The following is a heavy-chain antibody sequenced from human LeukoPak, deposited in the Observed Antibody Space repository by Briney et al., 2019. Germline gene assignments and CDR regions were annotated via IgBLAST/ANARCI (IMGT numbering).Heavy chain of an antibody. CDR2: INPNSGGT. V-gene: IGHV1-2*02. D-gene: IGHD2-2*01. CDR1: GYTFTGYY. J-gene: IGHJ6*02. CDR3: ATCSTSCSQIYYYHYYGMDV. Sequence: ASVKVSCKASGYTFTGYYMHWVRQAPGQGLEGMGWINPNSGGTNYAQKFQGRVTMTRDTSISTAYMELGRLRSDDTAVYYCATCSTSCSQIYYYHYYGMDVWGQGTTVTVSS.